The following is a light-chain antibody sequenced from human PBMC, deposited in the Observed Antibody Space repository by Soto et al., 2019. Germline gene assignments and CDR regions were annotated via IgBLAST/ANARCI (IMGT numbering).Light chain of an antibody. Sequence: EIVLTQSPATLSLSPGERATLSCRASQSVRTSLAWYQQKPDQAPRLLIYDASNRATGIPARFSASGSGTDFTLTISRLEQEDCAVYYCQQRSDWPVTFGPGTKVDNK. CDR2: DAS. V-gene: IGKV3-11*01. J-gene: IGKJ3*01. CDR1: QSVRTS. CDR3: QQRSDWPVT.